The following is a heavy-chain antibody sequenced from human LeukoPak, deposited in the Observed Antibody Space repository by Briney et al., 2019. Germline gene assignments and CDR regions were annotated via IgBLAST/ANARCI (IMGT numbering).Heavy chain of an antibody. CDR1: GYGFSDVY. V-gene: IGHV1-2*02. Sequence: ASVKVSCKASGYGFSDVYFSWVRQAPEQGLEWMGWINPHSGATNYAQRFQGRVSMDASFDTAYMELSRLTSDDTAVYYCATSSSVTHTRDPWGQGTLVTVSS. CDR3: ATSSSVTHTRDP. D-gene: IGHD5/OR15-5a*01. CDR2: INPHSGAT. J-gene: IGHJ5*02.